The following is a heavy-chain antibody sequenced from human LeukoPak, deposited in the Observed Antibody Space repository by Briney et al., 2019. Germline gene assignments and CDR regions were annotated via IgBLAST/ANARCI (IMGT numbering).Heavy chain of an antibody. V-gene: IGHV3-7*01. J-gene: IGHJ6*03. Sequence: GGSLRHSCSASGFTLSSHRMTWVRQAPGKGLEWVANIKQDGSQKYYVDSVKGRLTISRDKAKNSLYVQMNILRAEDTAVYFCARAVRGRTAASYYYYMDVWGKGTTVTVSS. D-gene: IGHD6-13*01. CDR3: ARAVRGRTAASYYYYMDV. CDR1: GFTLSSHR. CDR2: IKQDGSQK.